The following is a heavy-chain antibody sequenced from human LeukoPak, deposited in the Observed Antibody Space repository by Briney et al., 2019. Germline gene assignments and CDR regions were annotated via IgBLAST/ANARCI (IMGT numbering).Heavy chain of an antibody. V-gene: IGHV3-53*01. Sequence: GGSLRLSCAASGFSISSNYMSWVRQAPGKGLECVSVIYSGGSTYYADSVKGRFTISRDNSMNTLYLQMNSLRAEDTAVYYCARVACGTGGSCYSRGAFDIWGQGTMVTVSS. J-gene: IGHJ3*02. CDR2: IYSGGST. D-gene: IGHD2-15*01. CDR3: ARVACGTGGSCYSRGAFDI. CDR1: GFSISSNY.